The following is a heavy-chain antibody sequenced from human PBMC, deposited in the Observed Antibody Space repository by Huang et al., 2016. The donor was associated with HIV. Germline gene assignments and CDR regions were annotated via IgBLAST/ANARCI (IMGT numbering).Heavy chain of an antibody. J-gene: IGHJ4*02. D-gene: IGHD3-22*01. Sequence: EVQLVESGGGLVKPGGSLRLSCAASGFTFSTYSMNWVRQAPGKGLEWVSSISSSSSYIYYADSVKGRFTISRDNAKNSLYLQMNSLRAEDTAVYYCARAVFTPRAGPVRYYFDYWGQGTLVTVSS. CDR3: ARAVFTPRAGPVRYYFDY. CDR1: GFTFSTYS. CDR2: ISSSSSYI. V-gene: IGHV3-21*01.